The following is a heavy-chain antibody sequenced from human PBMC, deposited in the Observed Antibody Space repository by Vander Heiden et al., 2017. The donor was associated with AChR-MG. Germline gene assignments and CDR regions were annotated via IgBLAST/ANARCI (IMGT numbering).Heavy chain of an antibody. CDR1: GYTVTSYY. V-gene: IGHV1-46*01. J-gene: IGHJ4*02. Sequence: QVQLLQSGAEVKKPGASVKVSCKASGYTVTSYYMHWVGQAPGQGLEWMGIINPSGGSTSYAQKFQGRVTMTRDTSTSTVYMELSSLRSEDTAVYYCARVLGGSGWLESGYFDYWGQGTLVTVSS. CDR2: INPSGGST. CDR3: ARVLGGSGWLESGYFDY. D-gene: IGHD6-19*01.